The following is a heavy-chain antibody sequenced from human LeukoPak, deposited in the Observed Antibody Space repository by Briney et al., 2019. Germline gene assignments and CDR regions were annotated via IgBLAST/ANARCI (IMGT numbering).Heavy chain of an antibody. CDR3: ARDRVRGVGMDV. J-gene: IGHJ6*02. CDR1: GYTFTSYD. V-gene: IGHV1-8*01. CDR2: MNPNSGNT. Sequence: GASVKVSCKASGYTFTSYDINWVRQATGQGLEWMGWMNPNSGNTGYAQKFQGRVNMTRNTSISTAYMELSSLRSEDTAGYYCARDRVRGVGMDVWGQGTTVTVSS. D-gene: IGHD3-10*01.